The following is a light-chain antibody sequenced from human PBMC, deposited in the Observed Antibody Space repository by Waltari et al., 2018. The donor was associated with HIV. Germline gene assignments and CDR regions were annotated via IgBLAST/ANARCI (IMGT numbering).Light chain of an antibody. J-gene: IGLJ3*02. V-gene: IGLV1-47*01. CDR2: RNT. CDR3: GTSDDNLTVYV. Sequence: QSALTQPPSASGTPGQRVTISCSGSRSNIGNNYMYWYQQMPGTAPIFVIYRNTQRPSGVPDRFSGSKSGTTASLTITGLQAEDEADYYCGTSDDNLTVYVFGAGTTLTVL. CDR1: RSNIGNNY.